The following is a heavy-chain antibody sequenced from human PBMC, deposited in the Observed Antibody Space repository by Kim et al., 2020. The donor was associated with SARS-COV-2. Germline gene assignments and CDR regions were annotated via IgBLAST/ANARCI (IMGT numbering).Heavy chain of an antibody. D-gene: IGHD2-21*02. V-gene: IGHV1-18*01. Sequence: ASVKVSCKASGYNFMKFGIGWVRQAPGQGPEWMGWISAYDGGTNYAQNLQGRVTMTKDISTSTAYMELRSLTPDDTAVYFCARESGGSDSGGSVWPDDWG. CDR3: ARESGGSDSGGSVWPDD. CDR1: GYNFMKFG. J-gene: IGHJ4*01. CDR2: ISAYDGGT.